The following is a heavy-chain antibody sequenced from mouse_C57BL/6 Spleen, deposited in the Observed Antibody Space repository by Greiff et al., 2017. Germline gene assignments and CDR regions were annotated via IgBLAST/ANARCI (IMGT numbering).Heavy chain of an antibody. V-gene: IGHV1-22*01. CDR2: INPNNGGT. D-gene: IGHD6-5*01. CDR3: ARRSYDSYAMDY. J-gene: IGHJ4*01. CDR1: GYTFTDYN. Sequence: VHVKQSGPELVKPGASVKMSCKASGYTFTDYNMHWVKQSHGKSLEWIGYINPNNGGTSYNQKFKGKATLTVNKSSSTAYMELRSLTSEDSAVYYCARRSYDSYAMDYWGQGTSVTVSS.